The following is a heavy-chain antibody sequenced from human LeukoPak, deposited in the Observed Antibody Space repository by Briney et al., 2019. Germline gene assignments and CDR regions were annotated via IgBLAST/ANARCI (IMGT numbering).Heavy chain of an antibody. CDR3: ARDKIYGDYGGVTLDY. CDR2: ISSSGSTI. Sequence: PGGSLRLSCAASGFTFSSYNMNWVRQAPGKGLEWVSDISSSGSTIYFADSVKGRFTISRDNAKNSLYLQMNSLRDEDTAVYYCARDKIYGDYGGVTLDYWGQGTLVTVSS. CDR1: GFTFSSYN. D-gene: IGHD4-17*01. V-gene: IGHV3-48*02. J-gene: IGHJ4*02.